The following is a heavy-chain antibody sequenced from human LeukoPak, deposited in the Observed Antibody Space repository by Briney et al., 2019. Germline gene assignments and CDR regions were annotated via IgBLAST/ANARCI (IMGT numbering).Heavy chain of an antibody. V-gene: IGHV4-34*01. CDR3: ARGPNYYYGSGSYYIRAFDI. CDR2: INHSGST. D-gene: IGHD3-10*01. CDR1: GFTFSSFS. J-gene: IGHJ3*02. Sequence: GSLRLSCAASGFTFSSFSMNWVRQAPGKGLEWIGEINHSGSTNYNPSLKSRVTISVDTSKNQFSLKLSSVTAADTAVYYCARGPNYYYGSGSYYIRAFDIWGQGTMVTVSS.